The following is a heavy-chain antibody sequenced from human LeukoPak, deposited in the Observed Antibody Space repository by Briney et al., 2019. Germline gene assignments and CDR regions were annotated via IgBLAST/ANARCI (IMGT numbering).Heavy chain of an antibody. V-gene: IGHV1-2*02. D-gene: IGHD3-22*01. CDR2: INPNSGGT. CDR1: GYTFTGYC. J-gene: IGHJ4*02. CDR3: ARDTDSSGYHDY. Sequence: ASVKVSCKASGYTFTGYCMHWVRQAPGQGLEWMGWINPNSGGTNYAQKFQGRVTMTRDTSISTAYMELSRLRSDDTAVYYCARDTDSSGYHDYWGQGTLVTVSS.